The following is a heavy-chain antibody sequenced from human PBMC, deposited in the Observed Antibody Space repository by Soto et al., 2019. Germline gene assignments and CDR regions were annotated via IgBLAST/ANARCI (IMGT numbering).Heavy chain of an antibody. J-gene: IGHJ6*03. D-gene: IGHD3-9*01. Sequence: GGSLRLSCAASGFTFSSYWMSWVRQAPGKGLEWVANIKQDGSEKYYVDSVKGRFTISRDNAKNSLYLQMNRLRAEDTAVYYCARDNYDILTGYYGYYYYYMDVWGKGTTVTVSS. CDR3: ARDNYDILTGYYGYYYYYMDV. V-gene: IGHV3-7*01. CDR1: GFTFSSYW. CDR2: IKQDGSEK.